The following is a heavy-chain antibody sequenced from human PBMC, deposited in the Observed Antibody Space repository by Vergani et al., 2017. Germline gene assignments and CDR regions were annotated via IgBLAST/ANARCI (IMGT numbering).Heavy chain of an antibody. J-gene: IGHJ6*02. CDR1: GYTFTDHY. CDR2: VDPEDGET. V-gene: IGHV1-69-2*01. Sequence: EVQSVQSGAEVKKPGATMKISCKVSGYTFTDHYMHWVKQAPGKGLEWMGLVDPEDGETIYAEKFKGRVTIAADTSTDTAHLELSSLRSEDTAVYYCATPQTVTTGGMEVWGQXP. CDR3: ATPQTVTTGGMEV. D-gene: IGHD4-17*01.